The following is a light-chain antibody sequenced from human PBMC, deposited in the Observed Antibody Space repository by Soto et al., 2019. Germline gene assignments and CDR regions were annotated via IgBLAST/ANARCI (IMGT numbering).Light chain of an antibody. CDR3: QQYYGLPPLT. Sequence: DIQMTQSPSSLSASIGDRVTITCQASQNITNNLSWYQQKPGKAPNLLIYHASKLAKGVTSRFSGSGSGTDISFIITRLQREDLATYYCQQYYGLPPLTFGQGTRLEIK. CDR1: QNITNN. V-gene: IGKV1-33*01. J-gene: IGKJ5*01. CDR2: HAS.